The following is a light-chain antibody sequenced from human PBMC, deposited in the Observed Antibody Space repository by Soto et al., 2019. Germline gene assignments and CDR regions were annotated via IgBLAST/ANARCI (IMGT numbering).Light chain of an antibody. CDR3: SSYTSSSTRV. J-gene: IGLJ1*01. CDR2: DVT. V-gene: IGLV2-14*01. CDR1: SSDVGGYNY. Sequence: LTQPASVSGSPGQSITISCTGTSSDVGGYNYVSWFQQHPGRAPKLIIYDVTNRPSGVSNRFSGSKSGNTASLTISGLQAEDEADYYCSSYTSSSTRVFGTGTKVTVL.